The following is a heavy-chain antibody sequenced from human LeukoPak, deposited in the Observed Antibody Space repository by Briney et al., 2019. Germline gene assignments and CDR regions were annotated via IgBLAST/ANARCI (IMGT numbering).Heavy chain of an antibody. J-gene: IGHJ4*02. CDR2: ISSSSSYI. CDR1: GFTFSSYW. Sequence: PGGSLRLSCAASGFTFSSYWMNWVRQAPGKGLEWVSSISSSSSYIYYADSVKGRFTISRDNAKNSLYLQMNSLRAEDTAVYYCARKSGYYYDSSGLYWGQGTLVTVSS. D-gene: IGHD3-22*01. V-gene: IGHV3-21*01. CDR3: ARKSGYYYDSSGLY.